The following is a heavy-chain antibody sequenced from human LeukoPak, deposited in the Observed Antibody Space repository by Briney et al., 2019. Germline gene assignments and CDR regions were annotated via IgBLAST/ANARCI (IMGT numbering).Heavy chain of an antibody. CDR2: IYYSGST. CDR3: ARVNYAIHLWFDP. J-gene: IGHJ5*02. CDR1: GGSISSSSYY. D-gene: IGHD1-7*01. Sequence: SETLSLTCTVSGGSISSSSYYWGWIRQPPGKGLEWIGSIYYSGSTYYNPSLKSRVTISVDTSKNQFSLKLSSVTAADTAVYYCARVNYAIHLWFDPWGQGTLVTVSS. V-gene: IGHV4-39*07.